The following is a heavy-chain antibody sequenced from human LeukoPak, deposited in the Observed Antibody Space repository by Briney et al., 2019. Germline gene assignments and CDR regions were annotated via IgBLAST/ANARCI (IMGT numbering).Heavy chain of an antibody. CDR3: ARDLSGDYLFDY. CDR2: ISSSGSTI. V-gene: IGHV3-48*04. CDR1: GLTFSSSW. D-gene: IGHD4-17*01. J-gene: IGHJ4*02. Sequence: GGSLRLSCAVSGLTFSSSWMDWVRQAPGKGLEWVSYISSSGSTIYYADSVKGRFTISRDNAKNSLYLQMNSLRAEDTAVYYCARDLSGDYLFDYWGQGTLVTVSS.